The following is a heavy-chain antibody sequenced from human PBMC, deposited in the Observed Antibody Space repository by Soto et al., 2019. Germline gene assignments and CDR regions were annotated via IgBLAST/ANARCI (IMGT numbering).Heavy chain of an antibody. CDR1: GGSISSGDYC. J-gene: IGHJ4*02. CDR3: ARGPSGDKVVY. Sequence: QVQLQESGPGLVKPSQTLSLTCTVSGGSISSGDYCWSWIRQPPDKGLEWIGHIYDGGTTYNNPCLKSAITISVDTSKTLFYLKLSSVSAADTAVYYCARGPSGDKVVYWGQGILVTVSS. CDR2: IYDGGTT. D-gene: IGHD7-27*01. V-gene: IGHV4-30-4*01.